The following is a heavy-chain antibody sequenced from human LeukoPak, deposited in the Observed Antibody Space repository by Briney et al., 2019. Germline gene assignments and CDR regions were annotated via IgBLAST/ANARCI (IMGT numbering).Heavy chain of an antibody. CDR3: ARVLTGNDY. D-gene: IGHD1-1*01. CDR2: LNWNGGST. V-gene: IGHV3-20*04. CDR1: GFTFGDYA. J-gene: IGHJ4*02. Sequence: GGSLRLSCAASGFTFGDYAMSWVRQAPGKGLEWVSGLNWNGGSTGYADSVKGRFTISRDNAKNSLYLQMNSLRAEDTALHYCARVLTGNDYWGQGTLVTVSS.